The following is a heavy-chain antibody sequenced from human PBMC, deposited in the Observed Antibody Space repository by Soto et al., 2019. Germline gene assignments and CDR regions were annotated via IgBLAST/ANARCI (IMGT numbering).Heavy chain of an antibody. CDR2: IYHSGST. Sequence: QLQLQESGSELVKPSQTLSLTCAVSGGSISSGGYSWSWIRQPPGKGLEWIGYIYHSGSTYYNPSLKSRVTISVDRSKNQFSLKLSSVTAADTAVYYCARARRNTYYYDSSGYYYSEGAFDIWGQGTMVTVSS. V-gene: IGHV4-30-2*01. J-gene: IGHJ3*02. CDR1: GGSISSGGYS. D-gene: IGHD3-22*01. CDR3: ARARRNTYYYDSSGYYYSEGAFDI.